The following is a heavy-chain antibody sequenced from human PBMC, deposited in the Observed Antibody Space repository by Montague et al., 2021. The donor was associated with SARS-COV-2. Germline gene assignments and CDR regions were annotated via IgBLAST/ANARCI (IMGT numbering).Heavy chain of an antibody. CDR1: GGSAGSCIYN. D-gene: IGHD2-15*01. V-gene: IGHV4-61*01. J-gene: IGHJ4*02. Sequence: SETLSLTCVVSGGSAGSCIYNWSWMRPAPGQGLECNVNYNVPTGNNPNPSLKRRVTISKDTSRNQFSLNLASVTAADTAVYYCAREIHSSYFCHDWGQGIMVTVSS. CDR2: YNVPTGN. CDR3: AREIHSSYFCHD.